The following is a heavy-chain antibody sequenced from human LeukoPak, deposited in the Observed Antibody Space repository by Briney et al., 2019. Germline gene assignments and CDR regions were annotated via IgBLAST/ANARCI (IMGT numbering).Heavy chain of an antibody. CDR1: GGSISSGDYY. D-gene: IGHD4-23*01. CDR2: IYYSGST. Sequence: SPTLSLTCTVSGGSISSGDYYWSWIRQPPGKGLEWIGYIYYSGSTYYNPSLKSRVTISVDTSKNQFSLKLSSVTAADTAVYYCARVPDYGGNDAFDIWGQGTMVTVSS. CDR3: ARVPDYGGNDAFDI. V-gene: IGHV4-30-4*08. J-gene: IGHJ3*02.